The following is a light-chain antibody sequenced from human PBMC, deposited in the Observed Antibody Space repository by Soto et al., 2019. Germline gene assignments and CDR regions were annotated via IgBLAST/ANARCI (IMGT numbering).Light chain of an antibody. CDR1: QSVGSF. V-gene: IGKV3-11*01. CDR3: QQRSNWPPT. Sequence: DIVLTQSPATLSLSPGERATLSCRASQSVGSFLGWYQEKPGQAPRLLIYDASNRATGIPARFSGSRSGTDFTLTISSLEAEDFAVYYCQQRSNWPPTFGGGTKVEIK. J-gene: IGKJ4*01. CDR2: DAS.